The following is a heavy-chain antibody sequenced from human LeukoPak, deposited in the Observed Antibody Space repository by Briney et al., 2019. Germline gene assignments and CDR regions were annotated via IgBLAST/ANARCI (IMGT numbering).Heavy chain of an antibody. D-gene: IGHD3-22*01. CDR2: LYSGGGT. CDR3: ARDLPHYD. J-gene: IGHJ4*02. V-gene: IGHV3-66*01. CDR1: GFTVSSTY. Sequence: GGSLRLSCAASGFTVSSTYMSWVRQAPGKGLEWVSVLYSGGGTFYADSVRARFTISRDKSKNTLYLQMNALRAEDTAVYYCARDLPHYDWGQGTLVTVSS.